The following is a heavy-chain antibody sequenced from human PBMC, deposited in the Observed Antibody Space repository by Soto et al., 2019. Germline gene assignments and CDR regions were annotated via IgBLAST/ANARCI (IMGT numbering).Heavy chain of an antibody. J-gene: IGHJ3*02. CDR3: ARAPLYGDYEPYAFDI. Sequence: GGSLRLSCAASGFTFSSYSMNWVRQAPGKGLEWVSSISSSSSYIYYADSVKGRFTISRDNAKNSLYLQMNSLRAEDTAVYYCARAPLYGDYEPYAFDIWGQGTMVTVS. CDR1: GFTFSSYS. V-gene: IGHV3-21*01. D-gene: IGHD4-17*01. CDR2: ISSSSSYI.